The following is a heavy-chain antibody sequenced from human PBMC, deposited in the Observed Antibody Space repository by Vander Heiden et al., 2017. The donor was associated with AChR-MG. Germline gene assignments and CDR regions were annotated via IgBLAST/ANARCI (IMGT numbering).Heavy chain of an antibody. CDR2: INAGNGNT. CDR1: GYTFPYYP. V-gene: IGHV1-3*01. J-gene: IGHJ4*02. Sequence: QVQLVQSGAEVKKPGASVKVSCKASGYTFPYYPVHWVRQAPGQRLEWMGWINAGNGNTKYAQKFQGRVTITSDTSASTAYMELSSLRSEDTAVYYCARGTREGTGWYELFDYWGQGTLGTVSS. D-gene: IGHD6-19*01. CDR3: ARGTREGTGWYELFDY.